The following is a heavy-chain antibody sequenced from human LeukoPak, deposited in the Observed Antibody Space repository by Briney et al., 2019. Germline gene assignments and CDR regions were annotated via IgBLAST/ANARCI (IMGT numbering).Heavy chain of an antibody. Sequence: GGSLRLSCAASGFTFSSYAMNWVRQAPGKGLEWVSTISGSGVGTYYADSVKGRFTISRDNSKNTLYLQMNSLRAEDTAVYYCAKGFCSSTSCYVGNYYYYGMDVWGKGTTVTVSS. V-gene: IGHV3-23*01. CDR1: GFTFSSYA. J-gene: IGHJ6*04. CDR3: AKGFCSSTSCYVGNYYYYGMDV. CDR2: ISGSGVGT. D-gene: IGHD2-2*01.